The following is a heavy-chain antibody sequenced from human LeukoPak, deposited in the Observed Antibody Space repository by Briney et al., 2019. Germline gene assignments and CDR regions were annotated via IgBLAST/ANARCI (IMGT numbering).Heavy chain of an antibody. J-gene: IGHJ5*02. CDR1: GFSVSNHY. CDR3: ARDGAGIESWVELDP. Sequence: PGGSLRLSCAASGFSVSNHYMAWVRQAPGRRLEWVSFIWADGTTFYTDSVRGRFTVSRDQFKNTLYLQMSSLRPYDTALYYCARDGAGIESWVELDPWGQGTQVTVSA. CDR2: IWADGTT. D-gene: IGHD5-24*01. V-gene: IGHV3-66*02.